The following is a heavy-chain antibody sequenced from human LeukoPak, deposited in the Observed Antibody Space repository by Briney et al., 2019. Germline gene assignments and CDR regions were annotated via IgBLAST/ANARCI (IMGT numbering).Heavy chain of an antibody. J-gene: IGHJ6*03. CDR1: GFTFSRNT. D-gene: IGHD5-18*01. V-gene: IGHV3-21*04. Sequence: GGSLRLSCAASGFTFSRNTMNWVRQAPGKGLEWVSSISSRSSYTYYADSVKGRFTISRDNAKTSLYLQMNSLRVEDTALYYCAKDIGRVDTASTYMDVWGKGTTVTISS. CDR2: ISSRSSYT. CDR3: AKDIGRVDTASTYMDV.